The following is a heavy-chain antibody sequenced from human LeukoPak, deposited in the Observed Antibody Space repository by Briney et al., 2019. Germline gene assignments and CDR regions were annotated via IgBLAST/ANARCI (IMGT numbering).Heavy chain of an antibody. V-gene: IGHV3-15*01. Sequence: GGSLRLSCAASGFTFSNAWMSWVRQAPGKGLEWVGRIKSKSDSGTTDYAAPVKAIFTITRKDPKTTLFLPMNSLTSEDTAVYYCTSNLIHCGGDCYHVDYWGQGTLVTVSS. CDR1: GFTFSNAW. D-gene: IGHD2-21*02. J-gene: IGHJ4*02. CDR2: IKSKSDSGTT. CDR3: TSNLIHCGGDCYHVDY.